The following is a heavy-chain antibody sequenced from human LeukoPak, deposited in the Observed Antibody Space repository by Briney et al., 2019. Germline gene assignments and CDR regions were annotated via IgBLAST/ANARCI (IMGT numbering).Heavy chain of an antibody. CDR2: ISSSGSTI. D-gene: IGHD6-6*01. CDR3: AREAARGDY. J-gene: IGHJ4*02. V-gene: IGHV3-48*03. Sequence: GGSLRLSCAASGFTFSSYEMNWVRQAPGKGLEWVSYISSSGSTIYYADSVKGRFTISRDNAKNSLYLQMNSLRAEDTAVYYCAREAARGDYWGQGTLVTVSS. CDR1: GFTFSSYE.